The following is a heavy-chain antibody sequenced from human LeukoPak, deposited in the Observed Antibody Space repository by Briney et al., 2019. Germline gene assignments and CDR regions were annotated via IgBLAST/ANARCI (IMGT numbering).Heavy chain of an antibody. Sequence: PGGSLRLSCAASGFTFSSSAMSWVRQAPGKGLEWVSAISGSGGSTYYADSVKGRFTISRDNSKNTLYLQMNSLRAEDTAVYYCAHLEDIVVVPAAHRGDYWGQGTLVTVSS. CDR2: ISGSGGST. D-gene: IGHD2-2*01. V-gene: IGHV3-23*01. CDR1: GFTFSSSA. J-gene: IGHJ4*02. CDR3: AHLEDIVVVPAAHRGDY.